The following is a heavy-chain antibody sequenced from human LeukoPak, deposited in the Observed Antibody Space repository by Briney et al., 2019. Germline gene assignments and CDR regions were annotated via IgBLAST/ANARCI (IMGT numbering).Heavy chain of an antibody. CDR3: ASIPRSDILTVSTLPIDY. V-gene: IGHV4-4*07. J-gene: IGHJ4*02. Sequence: SETLSLTCTVSGGSISSYYWSWIRQPAGKGLEWIGRIYTSGSTNYNPSLKSRVTMSVDTSKNQFSLKLSSVTAADTAVYYCASIPRSDILTVSTLPIDYWGQGTQVTVSS. CDR1: GGSISSYY. D-gene: IGHD3-9*01. CDR2: IYTSGST.